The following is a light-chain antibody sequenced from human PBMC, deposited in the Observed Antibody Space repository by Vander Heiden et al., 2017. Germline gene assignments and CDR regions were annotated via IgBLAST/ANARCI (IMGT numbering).Light chain of an antibody. V-gene: IGKV1-33*01. CDR3: PQDDNLPLT. CDR2: DAS. CDR1: QDISNY. J-gene: IGKJ4*01. Sequence: DIQMAKSPSSLSASVGDRVTITCQASQDISNYLNWYQQKPGKAPKLLIYDASNLETGVPSRFSGSGSGTDFTFTISSLQPEDIATYYCPQDDNLPLTFGGGTKVEIK.